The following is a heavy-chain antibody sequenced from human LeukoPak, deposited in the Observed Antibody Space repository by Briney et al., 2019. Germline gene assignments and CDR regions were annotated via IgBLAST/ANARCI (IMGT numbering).Heavy chain of an antibody. V-gene: IGHV3-7*04. CDR1: GFTFSSYW. CDR2: IKQDGSEK. D-gene: IGHD6-19*01. Sequence: GGSLRLSCAASGFTFSSYWMSWVRQAPGKGLEWVANIKQDGSEKYYVGSVKGRFTISRDNAKNSLYLQMNSLRAEDTAVYYCARVRQWLVFRYFDYWGQGTLVTVSS. CDR3: ARVRQWLVFRYFDY. J-gene: IGHJ4*02.